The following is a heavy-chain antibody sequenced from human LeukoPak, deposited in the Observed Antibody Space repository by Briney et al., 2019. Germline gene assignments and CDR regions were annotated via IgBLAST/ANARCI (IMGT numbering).Heavy chain of an antibody. J-gene: IGHJ4*02. CDR3: AKCTHPIVVVPAAVDY. CDR2: INTDGSST. D-gene: IGHD2-2*01. CDR1: GFTFSSYW. Sequence: GGSLRLSCAASGFTFSSYWMHWVRQAPGKGLVWVSRINTDGSSTSYADSVKGRFTISRDNSKNTLYLQMNSLRAEDTAVYYCAKCTHPIVVVPAAVDYWGQGTLVTVSS. V-gene: IGHV3-74*01.